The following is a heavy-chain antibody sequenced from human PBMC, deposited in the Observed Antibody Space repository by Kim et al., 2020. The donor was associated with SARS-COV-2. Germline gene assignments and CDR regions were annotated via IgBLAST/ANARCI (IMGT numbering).Heavy chain of an antibody. J-gene: IGHJ4*01. Sequence: GGSLRLSCTTSGFTFTGHAMSWVRQAPGKGLEWVSGIDGSDGTTYYVDSVKGRFSISRDDSKNTLYLQMSTLRADDTAAYYCPKGGRGWIWDYCGHGTVV. CDR2: IDGSDGTT. CDR1: GFTFTGHA. V-gene: IGHV3-23*01. D-gene: IGHD3-16*01. CDR3: PKGGRGWIWDY.